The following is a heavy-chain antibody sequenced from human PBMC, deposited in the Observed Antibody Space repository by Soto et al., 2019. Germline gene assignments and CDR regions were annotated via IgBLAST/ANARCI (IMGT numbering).Heavy chain of an antibody. D-gene: IGHD2-2*01. Sequence: PSETLSLTCAVYGGSFSGYYWSWLRQPPGKGLEWIGEINHSGSTNYNPSLKSRVTISVDTSKNQFSLKLSSVTAADTAVYYCARGARRSTKPGQYAFDIWGQGTMVT. J-gene: IGHJ3*02. CDR2: INHSGST. CDR3: ARGARRSTKPGQYAFDI. V-gene: IGHV4-34*01. CDR1: GGSFSGYY.